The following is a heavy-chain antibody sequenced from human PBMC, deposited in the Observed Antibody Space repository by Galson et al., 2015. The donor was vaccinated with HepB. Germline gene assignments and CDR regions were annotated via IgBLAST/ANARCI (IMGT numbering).Heavy chain of an antibody. J-gene: IGHJ4*02. CDR1: GFTFSSYA. Sequence: SLRLSCAASGFTFSSYAMHWVRQAPGKGLEWVAVISYDGSNKYYADSVKGRFTISRDNSKNTLYLQMNSLRAEDTAVYYCARDGPKLLGLELHLGGFDYWGQGTLVTVSS. CDR3: ARDGPKLLGLELHLGGFDY. CDR2: ISYDGSNK. V-gene: IGHV3-30-3*01. D-gene: IGHD1-7*01.